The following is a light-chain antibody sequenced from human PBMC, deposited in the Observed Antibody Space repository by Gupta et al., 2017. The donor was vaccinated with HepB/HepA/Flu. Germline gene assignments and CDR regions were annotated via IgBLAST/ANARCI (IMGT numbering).Light chain of an antibody. V-gene: IGLV3-21*03. J-gene: IGLJ2*01. CDR3: QVWDRSSDSVV. CDR2: DDS. CDR1: NIGSKS. Sequence: SYVLTQPPSVSVAPGKTARITCGGNNIGSKSVHWYQQKPGQAPVLLVYDDSDRRSGIPERFSGSNSATTATMTISRVEAGEEADYYCQVWDRSSDSVVFGGGSKLTVL.